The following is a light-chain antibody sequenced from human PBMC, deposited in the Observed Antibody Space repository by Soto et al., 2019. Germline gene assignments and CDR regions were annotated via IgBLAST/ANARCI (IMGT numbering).Light chain of an antibody. J-gene: IGLJ1*01. CDR3: SSYTSSTTLYV. CDR2: EVS. CDR1: SSDVGGYNY. V-gene: IGLV2-14*01. Sequence: QSALTQPAAVSGSPGQSISISCTGTSSDVGGYNYVSWYQQYPGKAPKLMIYEVSNRPSGVSNRFSVSKSGNTASLTISGLQAEDEADYYCSSYTSSTTLYVFGTGTKVTVL.